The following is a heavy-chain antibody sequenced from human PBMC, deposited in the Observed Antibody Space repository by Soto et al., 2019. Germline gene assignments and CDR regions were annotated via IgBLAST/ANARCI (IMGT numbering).Heavy chain of an antibody. CDR1: GGSFSGYY. Sequence: PSETLSLTCALYGGSFSGYYWSWIRQPPGEGLEWIGEINHSGSTNYNPSLKSRVTISVDTSKNQFSLKLSSVTAADTAVYYCARGYGSGSYYSYYYYYGMDVWGQGTTVTVSS. D-gene: IGHD3-10*01. CDR3: ARGYGSGSYYSYYYYYGMDV. V-gene: IGHV4-34*01. J-gene: IGHJ6*02. CDR2: INHSGST.